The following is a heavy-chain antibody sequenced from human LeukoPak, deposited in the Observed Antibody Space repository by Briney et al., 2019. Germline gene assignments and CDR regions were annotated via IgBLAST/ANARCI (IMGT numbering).Heavy chain of an antibody. V-gene: IGHV4-4*07. CDR2: IYTSGST. CDR1: GGSISSYY. D-gene: IGHD6-19*01. J-gene: IGHJ6*02. CDR3: ARLGLDVSYYYYGMDV. Sequence: SETLSLTCTVSGGSISSYYWSWIRQPAGKGLEWIGRIYTSGSTNYNPSLKSRVTMSVDTSKNQFSLKLSSVTAADTAAYYCARLGLDVSYYYYGMDVWGQGTTVTVSS.